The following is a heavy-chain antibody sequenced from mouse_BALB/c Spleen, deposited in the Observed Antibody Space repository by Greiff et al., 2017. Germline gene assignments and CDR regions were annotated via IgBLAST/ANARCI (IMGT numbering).Heavy chain of an antibody. Sequence: QVQLKESGPGLVAPSQSLSITCTVSGFSLTSYGVHWVRQPPGKGLEWLGVIWAGGSTNYNSALMSRLSISKDNSKSQVFLKMNSLQTDDTAMYYCARDRGTGLYYFDYWGQGTTLTVSS. D-gene: IGHD2-14*01. CDR1: GFSLTSYG. CDR3: ARDRGTGLYYFDY. V-gene: IGHV2-9*02. J-gene: IGHJ2*01. CDR2: IWAGGST.